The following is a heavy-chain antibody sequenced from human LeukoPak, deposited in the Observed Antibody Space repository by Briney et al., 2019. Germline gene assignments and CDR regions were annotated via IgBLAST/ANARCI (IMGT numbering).Heavy chain of an antibody. Sequence: GESRKISRKGSGYSFTSYWIGWVRQMPGKGLEWMGIIYPDDSDTRYSPSFQGQVTISDDRSISTAYQRCGSLKASGTAMYYCAIGRGGQQLGDYWGQGTLVTVSS. CDR3: AIGRGGQQLGDY. V-gene: IGHV5-51*01. J-gene: IGHJ4*02. CDR2: IYPDDSDT. D-gene: IGHD6-13*01. CDR1: GYSFTSYW.